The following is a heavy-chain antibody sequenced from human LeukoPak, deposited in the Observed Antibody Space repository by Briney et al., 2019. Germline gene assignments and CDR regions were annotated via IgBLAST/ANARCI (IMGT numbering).Heavy chain of an antibody. Sequence: GESLKISCKGSGYSFTTYYIGWVRQMPEKGLEWMGIIYSGDSDTRYSPSFQGQVTISADKSINTAYPQWSSLKASDTAMYYCARSRSAYYYDSSGYYLDYWGQGTLVTVSS. CDR3: ARSRSAYYYDSSGYYLDY. V-gene: IGHV5-51*01. CDR2: IYSGDSDT. CDR1: GYSFTTYY. D-gene: IGHD3-22*01. J-gene: IGHJ4*02.